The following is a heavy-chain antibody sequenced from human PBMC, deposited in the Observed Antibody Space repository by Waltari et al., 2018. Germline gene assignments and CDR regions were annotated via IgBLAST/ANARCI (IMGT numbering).Heavy chain of an antibody. J-gene: IGHJ2*01. Sequence: QVQLQESGPTLVKPSETLSLTCPVSGGSITTSSWSWLRQPPGKGLEWIGYIYYSGSVSYNPSLKSRVTISLEKSKNQFSLELSSVTAADTAVYYCARDRDTSGYYPEYWFFDLWGRGTLITVSS. V-gene: IGHV4-59*01. CDR3: ARDRDTSGYYPEYWFFDL. D-gene: IGHD3-22*01. CDR1: GGSITTSS. CDR2: IYYSGSV.